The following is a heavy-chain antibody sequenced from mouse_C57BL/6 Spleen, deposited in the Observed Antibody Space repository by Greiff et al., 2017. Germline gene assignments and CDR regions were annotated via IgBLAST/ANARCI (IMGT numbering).Heavy chain of an antibody. J-gene: IGHJ4*01. Sequence: QVQLQQSGAELVKPGASVKLSCKASGYTFTSYWMHWVKQRPGQGLEWIGMIHPNRGSINYNEKFKSKATLTVDKSSSTAYMQLSSLTSEDSAVYYCASQIYYGYDDAMDYWGQGTSVTVSS. V-gene: IGHV1-64*01. CDR1: GYTFTSYW. CDR3: ASQIYYGYDDAMDY. CDR2: IHPNRGSI. D-gene: IGHD2-2*01.